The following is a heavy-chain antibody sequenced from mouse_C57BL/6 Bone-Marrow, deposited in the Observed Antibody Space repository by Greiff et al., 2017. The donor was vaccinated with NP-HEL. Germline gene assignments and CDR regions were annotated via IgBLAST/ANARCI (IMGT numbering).Heavy chain of an antibody. J-gene: IGHJ4*01. V-gene: IGHV5-15*01. CDR2: ISNFAYIL. D-gene: IGHD1-1*01. Sequence: EVKLMESGGGLVQPGGSLKLSCAASGFTFSDYGMAWVRQAPRKGPEWVAFISNFAYILSYSHTVPVPFTFSIENAKNTLYLEMSSLRSEDTAMYYCARLYYYGSSSYYAMDYWGQGTSVTVSS. CDR1: GFTFSDYG. CDR3: ARLYYYGSSSYYAMDY.